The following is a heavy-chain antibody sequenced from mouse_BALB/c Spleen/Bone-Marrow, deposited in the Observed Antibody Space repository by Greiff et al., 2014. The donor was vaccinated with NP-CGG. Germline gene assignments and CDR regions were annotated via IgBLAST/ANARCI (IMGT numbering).Heavy chain of an antibody. V-gene: IGHV1-54*01. D-gene: IGHD2-14*01. J-gene: IGHJ3*01. CDR1: GYAFTNYL. CDR3: ARVLGRPV. Sequence: QVQLKQSGAEVVRPGTSVKVSCKASGYAFTNYLIEWIKQRPGQGLEWIGLINPGSGGTNYNEKFKGKATMTADKSSSTAYMQLSSLTSDDTAVYFSARVLGRPVRGQRTLVTVSA. CDR2: INPGSGGT.